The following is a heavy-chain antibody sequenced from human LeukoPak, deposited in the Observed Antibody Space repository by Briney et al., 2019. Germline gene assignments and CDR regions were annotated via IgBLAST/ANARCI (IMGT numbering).Heavy chain of an antibody. V-gene: IGHV3-74*01. CDR3: ARDGDTVLVPIDY. D-gene: IGHD5-18*01. CDR1: GFTLSSYW. Sequence: GRSLRLSCAASGFTLSSYWMHWVRQAPGKGLEWVSRINNDGSSTKYADFVKGRFTISRDNAKNTLYLQMNSLRAEDTAVYYCARDGDTVLVPIDYWGQGTLVTVTS. J-gene: IGHJ4*02. CDR2: INNDGSST.